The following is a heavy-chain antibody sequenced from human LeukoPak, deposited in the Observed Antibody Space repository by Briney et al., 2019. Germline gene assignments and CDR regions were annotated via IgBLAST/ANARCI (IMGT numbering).Heavy chain of an antibody. D-gene: IGHD4-17*01. Sequence: GGSLRLSCAASGFTFSDYSMNWVRQAPGKGLEWVSSISSRSTYRYYADSVKGRFTISRDNAKNSLCLQMNSLRAEDTAVYFCARDMTTATTCYLQHWGQGTLVTVSS. CDR1: GFTFSDYS. J-gene: IGHJ1*01. V-gene: IGHV3-21*06. CDR2: ISSRSTYR. CDR3: ARDMTTATTCYLQH.